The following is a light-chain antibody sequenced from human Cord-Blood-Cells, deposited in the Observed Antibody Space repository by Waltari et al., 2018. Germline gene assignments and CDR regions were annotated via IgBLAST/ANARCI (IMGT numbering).Light chain of an antibody. CDR3: QQYYSTLA. V-gene: IGKV4-1*01. CDR1: QSVLYSSNNKKY. Sequence: DIVMTQSPDSLAVSLGERATINCKSSQSVLYSSNNKKYLAWYQQKPGQPPKLLIYWASTRESGVPDRFRGSGSGTDFTLTISSLQAEDVAVYYCQQYYSTLAFGQGTKVEIK. J-gene: IGKJ1*01. CDR2: WAS.